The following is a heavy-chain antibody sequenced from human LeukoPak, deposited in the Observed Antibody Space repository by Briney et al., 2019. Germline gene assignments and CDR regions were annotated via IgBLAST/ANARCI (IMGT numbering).Heavy chain of an antibody. V-gene: IGHV3-23*01. J-gene: IGHJ4*02. CDR1: GFTCSSYA. D-gene: IGHD6-19*01. Sequence: GGSLRLSCAASGFTCSSYAMSRVRQAPGKGLEWVSTITGRGGSTYYAVSVKGRFTISRDNSKNTLFLQMNKLRAEDTAVYYCAKLAMAVAGIGYYFDYWGQGTLVTVSS. CDR3: AKLAMAVAGIGYYFDY. CDR2: ITGRGGST.